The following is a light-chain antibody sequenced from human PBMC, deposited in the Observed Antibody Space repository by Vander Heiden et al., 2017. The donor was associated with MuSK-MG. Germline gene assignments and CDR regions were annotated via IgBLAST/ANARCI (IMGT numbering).Light chain of an antibody. J-gene: IGKJ2*01. V-gene: IGKV1-33*01. CDR3: QQDDNLPET. CDR2: DAS. Sequence: DIQMTQSTSSLSASVGDRVTITCQASQDISNYLNWYQQKPGKAPKLLIYDASNLETGVPSRFSGSGSGTDFTFTISSLQPEDVATYYCQQDDNLPETFGQGTKVDIK. CDR1: QDISNY.